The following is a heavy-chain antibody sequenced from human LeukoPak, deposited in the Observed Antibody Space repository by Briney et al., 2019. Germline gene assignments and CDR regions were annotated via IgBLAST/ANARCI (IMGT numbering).Heavy chain of an antibody. Sequence: SVKVSCKASGGTFSSYTISWVRQAPGQGLEWMGRIIPILGIANYAQKFQGRVTITADKSTSTAYMELSSLRSEDTAVYYCAREKRRFLEWLPLYYWGQGTLVTVSS. D-gene: IGHD3-3*01. CDR1: GGTFSSYT. J-gene: IGHJ4*02. CDR2: IIPILGIA. V-gene: IGHV1-69*04. CDR3: AREKRRFLEWLPLYY.